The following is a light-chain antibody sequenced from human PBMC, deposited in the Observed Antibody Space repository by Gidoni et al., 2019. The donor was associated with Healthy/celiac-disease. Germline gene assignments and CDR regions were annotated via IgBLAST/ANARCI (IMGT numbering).Light chain of an antibody. CDR1: QSVLYSSNNKNY. CDR3: QQYYSTPPT. CDR2: WAS. J-gene: IGKJ3*01. Sequence: MVMTESPDSLAVSLGERATINCKSSQSVLYSSNNKNYLAWYQQKPGQPPKLLIYWASTRESGVPDRFSGSGSGTDFTLTISSLQAEDVAVYYCQQYYSTPPTFGPGTKVDI. V-gene: IGKV4-1*01.